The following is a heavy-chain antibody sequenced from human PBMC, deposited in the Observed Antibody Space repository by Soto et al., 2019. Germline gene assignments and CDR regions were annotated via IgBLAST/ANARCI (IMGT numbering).Heavy chain of an antibody. J-gene: IGHJ6*02. D-gene: IGHD4-4*01. CDR2: ISDSGGST. V-gene: IGHV3-23*01. Sequence: GGSLRLSCAASGFTFSNYAMTWVRQAPGKGLEWVSGISDSGGSTHYADSVKGRFTISRDNSKSTLYLQMNSLRAEDTAVYYCVKDLDYINYYYYGMDVWGQGTTVTVSS. CDR1: GFTFSNYA. CDR3: VKDLDYINYYYYGMDV.